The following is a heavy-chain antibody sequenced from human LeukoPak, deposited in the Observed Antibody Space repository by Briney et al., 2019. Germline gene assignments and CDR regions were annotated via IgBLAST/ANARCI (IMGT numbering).Heavy chain of an antibody. D-gene: IGHD3-10*01. CDR2: IYYSGST. CDR3: ARTYGSGSYYH. V-gene: IGHV4-30-4*08. Sequence: SETLSLTCAVYGGSFSDYYWSWIRQPPGKGLEWIGYIYYSGSTYYNPSLKSRVTISVDTSKNQFSLKLSSVTAADTAVYYCARTYGSGSYYHWGQGTLVTVSS. J-gene: IGHJ5*02. CDR1: GGSFSDYY.